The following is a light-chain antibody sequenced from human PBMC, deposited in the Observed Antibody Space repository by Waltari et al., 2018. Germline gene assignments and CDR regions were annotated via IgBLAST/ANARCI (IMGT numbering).Light chain of an antibody. J-gene: IGKJ1*01. CDR2: SAS. V-gene: IGKV1-39*01. Sequence: IQMTQSPSSLSASVGDTVPITCRSSQTVITYLNWYRQKTRKTPEALIYSASSLARGVPSRFSGSGSGTDFTLTISNLQPEDFATYFCQQSHTAPWTFGQGTKVEIK. CDR1: QTVITY. CDR3: QQSHTAPWT.